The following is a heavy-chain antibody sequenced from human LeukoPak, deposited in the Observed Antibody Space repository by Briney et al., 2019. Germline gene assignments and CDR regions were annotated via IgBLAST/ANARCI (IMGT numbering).Heavy chain of an antibody. CDR2: IHYSGFS. V-gene: IGHV4-59*01. J-gene: IGHJ1*01. CDR3: ARDLHGGNSGLGY. Sequence: SETLSLTCTVSGGSISSYYWSWIRQPPGKELEWIGYIHYSGFSNYNPSLKSRVTISVDTSKNQFSLKLSFVTAADTAVYYCARDLHGGNSGLGYWGQGTLVTVSS. D-gene: IGHD4-23*01. CDR1: GGSISSYY.